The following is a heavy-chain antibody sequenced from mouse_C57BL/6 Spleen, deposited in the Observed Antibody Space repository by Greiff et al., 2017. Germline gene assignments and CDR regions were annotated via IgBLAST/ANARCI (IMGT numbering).Heavy chain of an antibody. CDR3: ARYLTGTSLYYFDY. CDR2: IYPGDGDT. V-gene: IGHV1-82*01. CDR1: GYAFSSSW. Sequence: VKLMESGPELVKPGASVKISCKASGYAFSSSWMNWVKQRPGKGLEWIGRIYPGDGDTNYNGKFKGKATLTADKSSSTAYMQLSSLTSEDSAVYFCARYLTGTSLYYFDYWGQGTTLTVSS. J-gene: IGHJ2*01. D-gene: IGHD4-1*01.